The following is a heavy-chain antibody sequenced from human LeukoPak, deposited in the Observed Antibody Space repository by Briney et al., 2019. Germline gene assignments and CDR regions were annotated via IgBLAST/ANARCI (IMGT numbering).Heavy chain of an antibody. CDR3: AIIRGRNS. Sequence: GGSLTLSCVVSGLTFTSYTMDWVRQAPGKGLEWLSSISSSSNDIYYADSVKGRFTISRDNTKNSALLQMNSLRAEDTALYYCAIIRGRNSWGQGTLVTVSS. V-gene: IGHV3-21*01. CDR1: GLTFTSYT. D-gene: IGHD3-10*01. J-gene: IGHJ4*02. CDR2: ISSSSNDI.